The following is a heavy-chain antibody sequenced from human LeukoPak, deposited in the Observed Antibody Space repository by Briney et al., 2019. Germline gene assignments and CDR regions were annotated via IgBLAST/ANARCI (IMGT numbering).Heavy chain of an antibody. CDR3: AREPATYYYDSSGYYWFDY. V-gene: IGHV4-61*02. Sequence: SQTLSLTCTVSGDSISSGSYYWSWIRQPAGKGLEWIGRIYSSGSTNYNPSLKSRVTMSVDTSKNQFSLKLSSVTAADTAVYYCAREPATYYYDSSGYYWFDYWGQGTLVTVSS. J-gene: IGHJ4*02. D-gene: IGHD3-22*01. CDR2: IYSSGST. CDR1: GDSISSGSYY.